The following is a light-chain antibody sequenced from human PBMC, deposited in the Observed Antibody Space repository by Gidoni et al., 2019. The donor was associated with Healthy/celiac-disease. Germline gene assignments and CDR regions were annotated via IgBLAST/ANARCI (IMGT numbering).Light chain of an antibody. CDR2: YAS. Sequence: IVLTKSPAFQSVTPKEKVTTTCRASQSIGTSLHWYQQKPDQSPKLLIKYASQSFSGVPSRFSGSGSGTDFTLTINSLEAEDAATYYCHQSSSFPLTFDGGTKVEIK. CDR3: HQSSSFPLT. V-gene: IGKV6-21*01. J-gene: IGKJ4*01. CDR1: QSIGTS.